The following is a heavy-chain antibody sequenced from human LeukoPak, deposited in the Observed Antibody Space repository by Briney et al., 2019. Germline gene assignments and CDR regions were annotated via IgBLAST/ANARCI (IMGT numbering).Heavy chain of an antibody. CDR1: GYTFISYS. V-gene: IGHV1-3*01. CDR2: INAANGNT. D-gene: IGHD5-12*01. CDR3: ARGSRGYDYVEDNWFDP. Sequence: GASVKVSCKASGYTFISYSIHWVRQAPGQRLEWMGWINAANGNTKYSQKFQGRVTISRDTSASTAYMELSSVRSEDTAVYYCARGSRGYDYVEDNWFDPWGQGTLVTVSS. J-gene: IGHJ5*02.